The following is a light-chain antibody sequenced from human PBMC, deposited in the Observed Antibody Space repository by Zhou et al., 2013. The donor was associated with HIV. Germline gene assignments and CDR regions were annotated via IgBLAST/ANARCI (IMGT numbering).Light chain of an antibody. CDR3: QQYNNWPPWT. Sequence: DIQMTQSPSSLPASVGDRVTITCRASQGIRNDLGWYQHKPGKAPKRLIYAASNLQRAVPSRFSGSGSGTEFTLTISSLQSEDFAVYYCQQYNNWPPWTFGQGTKGENQT. J-gene: IGKJ1*01. CDR2: AAS. CDR1: QGIRND. V-gene: IGKV1-17*01.